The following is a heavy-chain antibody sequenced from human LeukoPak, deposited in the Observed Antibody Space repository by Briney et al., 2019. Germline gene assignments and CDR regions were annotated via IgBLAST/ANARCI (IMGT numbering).Heavy chain of an antibody. D-gene: IGHD6-13*01. Sequence: GGSLRLSCAASGFTFSNAWMSWVRQAPGKGLEWVGRIKSKTDGGTTDYAAPVKGRFTISRDDSKNTLYLQMNSLKTEDTAVYYCTTPRYSSSWYYFDYWGQGTLVTVSS. CDR3: TTPRYSSSWYYFDY. J-gene: IGHJ4*02. CDR2: IKSKTDGGTT. CDR1: GFTFSNAW. V-gene: IGHV3-15*01.